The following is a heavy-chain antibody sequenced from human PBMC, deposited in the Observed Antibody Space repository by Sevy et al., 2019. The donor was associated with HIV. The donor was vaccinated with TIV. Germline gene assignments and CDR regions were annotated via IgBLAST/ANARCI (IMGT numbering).Heavy chain of an antibody. CDR1: GFTLATYS. CDR2: IKEDGTDK. Sequence: GGSLRLSCAASGFTLATYSMTWVRQAPGKGLEWVAYIKEDGTDKYYVDSVRGRFAISRDNAKNSLYLHMSGLRAEDTAVYYCARALADWGSFHYSSWGRGALVTVSS. V-gene: IGHV3-7*01. CDR3: ARALADWGSFHYSS. D-gene: IGHD3-16*02. J-gene: IGHJ4*02.